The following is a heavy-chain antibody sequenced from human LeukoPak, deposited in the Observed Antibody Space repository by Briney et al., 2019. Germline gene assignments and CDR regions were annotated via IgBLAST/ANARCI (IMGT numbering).Heavy chain of an antibody. Sequence: GGSLRLSCTASGFTFGDYAMSWVRQAPGKGVEGVGFIRSKAYGGTTEYAASVKGRFTISRDDSKSIAYLQMNSLKTEDTAVYYCTREDDFWSGYFSDFDYWGQGTLVTVSS. D-gene: IGHD3-3*01. V-gene: IGHV3-49*04. CDR1: GFTFGDYA. CDR3: TREDDFWSGYFSDFDY. J-gene: IGHJ4*02. CDR2: IRSKAYGGTT.